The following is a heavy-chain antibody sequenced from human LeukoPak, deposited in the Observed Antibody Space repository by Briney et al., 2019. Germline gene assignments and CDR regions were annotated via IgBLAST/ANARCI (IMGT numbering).Heavy chain of an antibody. CDR2: IIPIFGTA. CDR1: GGTFSSYA. CDR3: ATAVDTAMVTAYYYYMDV. J-gene: IGHJ6*03. V-gene: IGHV1-69*05. Sequence: SVKVSCKASGGTFSSYAISWVRQAPGQGLEWMGGIIPIFGTANYAQKFQGRVTITTDESTSIAYMELSSLRSEDTAVYYCATAVDTAMVTAYYYYMDVWGKGTTVTVSS. D-gene: IGHD5-18*01.